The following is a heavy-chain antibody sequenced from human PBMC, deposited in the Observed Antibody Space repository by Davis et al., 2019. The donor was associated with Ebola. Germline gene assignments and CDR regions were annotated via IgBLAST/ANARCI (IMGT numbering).Heavy chain of an antibody. D-gene: IGHD5-12*01. J-gene: IGHJ4*02. CDR1: GGSFSGYY. Sequence: MPSETLSLTCAVYGGSFSGYYWSWIRQPPGKGLEWIGEINHSGSTNYNPSLKSRVTISVDTSKNQFSLKLSSVTAADTAVYYCARGGWWLRSRGSFDYWGQGTLVTVSS. CDR2: INHSGST. V-gene: IGHV4-34*01. CDR3: ARGGWWLRSRGSFDY.